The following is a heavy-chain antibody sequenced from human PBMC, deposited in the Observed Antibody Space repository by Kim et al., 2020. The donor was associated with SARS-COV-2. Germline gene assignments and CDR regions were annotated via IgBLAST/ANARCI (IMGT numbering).Heavy chain of an antibody. Sequence: SETLSLTCAVSGDSINSFFWSWIRQPPGKGLEWIGDVYYTGSIKYNPSLDTRVTILVDTSKNQFSLRLTPVTAADTALYFCARGGRRGNDFYNFDYWGQGILVTVSS. CDR3: ARGGRRGNDFYNFDY. J-gene: IGHJ4*02. CDR1: GDSINSFF. D-gene: IGHD5-12*01. CDR2: VYYTGSI. V-gene: IGHV4-59*08.